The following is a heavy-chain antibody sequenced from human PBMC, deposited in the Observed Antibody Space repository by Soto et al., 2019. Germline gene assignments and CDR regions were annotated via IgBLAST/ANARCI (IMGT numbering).Heavy chain of an antibody. CDR3: ASPLSIAARYDAFDI. Sequence: SETLSLTCAVYGGSFSGYYWSWIRQPPGKGLEWIGEINHSGSTNYNPSLKSRVTISVDTSKNQFSLKLSSVTAADTAVYYCASPLSIAARYDAFDIWGQGTMVTVSS. CDR2: INHSGST. J-gene: IGHJ3*02. CDR1: GGSFSGYY. V-gene: IGHV4-34*01. D-gene: IGHD6-6*01.